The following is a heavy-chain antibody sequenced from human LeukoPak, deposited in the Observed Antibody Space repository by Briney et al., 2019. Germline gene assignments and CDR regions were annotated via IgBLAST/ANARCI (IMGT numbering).Heavy chain of an antibody. CDR2: FYPEDGET. V-gene: IGHV1-24*01. CDR3: ATDPGEIVPAAKGPRGDYCYGMDV. CDR1: GYTLTELS. J-gene: IGHJ6*02. Sequence: ASVKVSCKVSGYTLTELSMHWVRQAPGKGLKWMGGFYPEDGETIYAQQFQGRVTMTEDTSTSTAYIELKSLRSDDTAGYYCATDPGEIVPAAKGPRGDYCYGMDVWGPGTPVTVSS. D-gene: IGHD2-2*01.